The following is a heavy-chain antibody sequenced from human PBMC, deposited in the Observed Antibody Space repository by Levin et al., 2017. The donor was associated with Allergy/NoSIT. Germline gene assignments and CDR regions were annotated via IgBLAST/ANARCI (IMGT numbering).Heavy chain of an antibody. Sequence: PGGSLRLSCAASGFTFSSYSMNWVRQAPGKGLEWVSSISSSSSYIYYADSVKGRFTISRDNAKNSLYLQMNSLRAEDTAVYYCARVRCCGRSCYYAFAIWGQGRMVTVSA. CDR3: ARVRCCGRSCYYAFAI. CDR2: ISSSSSYI. V-gene: IGHV3-21*01. J-gene: IGHJ3*02. CDR1: GFTFSSYS. D-gene: IGHD2-15*01.